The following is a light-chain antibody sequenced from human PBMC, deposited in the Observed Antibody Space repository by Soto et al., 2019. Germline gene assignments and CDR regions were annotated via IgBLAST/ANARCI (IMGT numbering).Light chain of an antibody. V-gene: IGKV3-11*01. CDR2: DAS. J-gene: IGKJ1*01. CDR3: QQRYNWPLT. Sequence: EIVLTQSPATLSLSPGERATLSCRASQSVGSYLAWNQQKPGQAPRLLIYDASNRATGIPARFSGSGSGTDFTLTISSLESEDFAVYYCQQRYNWPLTFGQGTKVEIK. CDR1: QSVGSY.